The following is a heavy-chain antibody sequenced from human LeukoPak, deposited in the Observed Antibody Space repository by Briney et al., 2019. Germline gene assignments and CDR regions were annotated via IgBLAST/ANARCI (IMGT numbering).Heavy chain of an antibody. CDR1: GGSISSYY. V-gene: IGHV4-4*07. CDR3: ARGYCSGGSCYSSKVWAY. Sequence: PSETLSLTCTVSGGSISSYYWSWIRQPAGKGLEWIGRIYTSGSTNYNPSLKSRVTISVDTSKNQFSLKLSSVTAADTAVYYCARGYCSGGSCYSSKVWAYWGQGTLVTVSS. J-gene: IGHJ4*02. D-gene: IGHD2-15*01. CDR2: IYTSGST.